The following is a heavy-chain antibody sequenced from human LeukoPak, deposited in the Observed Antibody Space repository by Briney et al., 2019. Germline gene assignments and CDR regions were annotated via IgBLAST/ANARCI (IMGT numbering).Heavy chain of an antibody. CDR1: GFTFSSYG. V-gene: IGHV3-30*02. CDR3: AITRAWEPAGRFDY. J-gene: IGHJ4*02. CDR2: IRYDGSNK. D-gene: IGHD1-26*01. Sequence: GGSLRLSCAASGFTFSSYGMHWVRQAPGKGLEWVAFIRYDGSNKYYADSVKGRFTISRDNSKNTLYLQMNSLRAEDTAVYYCAITRAWEPAGRFDYWGQGTLVTVSS.